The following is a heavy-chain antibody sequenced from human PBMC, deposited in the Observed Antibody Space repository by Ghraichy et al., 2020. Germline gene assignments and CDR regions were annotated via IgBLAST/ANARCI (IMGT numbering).Heavy chain of an antibody. CDR1: GGSISSSSYY. D-gene: IGHD6-13*01. Sequence: SETLSLTCTVSGGSISSSSYYWGWIRQPPGKGLEWIGSIYYSGSTYYNPSLKSRVTISVDTSKNQFSLKLSSVTAADTAVYYCADQRNIAAAGSAAFDIWGQGTMVTVSS. V-gene: IGHV4-39*01. CDR2: IYYSGST. J-gene: IGHJ3*02. CDR3: ADQRNIAAAGSAAFDI.